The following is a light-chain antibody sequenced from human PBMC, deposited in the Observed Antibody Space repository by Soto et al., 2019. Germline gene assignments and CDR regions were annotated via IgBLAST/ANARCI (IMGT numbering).Light chain of an antibody. CDR2: GAS. V-gene: IGKV3-20*01. J-gene: IGKJ1*01. Sequence: EIVLKQSPGTLSLSTGERATLSCRASQSVSSSYLAWYQQKPGQAPRLLIYGASSRATGIPDRFSGSGSGTDFTLTISRLEPEDFAVYYCQQYGSSPGWTFGQGTKVDIK. CDR3: QQYGSSPGWT. CDR1: QSVSSSY.